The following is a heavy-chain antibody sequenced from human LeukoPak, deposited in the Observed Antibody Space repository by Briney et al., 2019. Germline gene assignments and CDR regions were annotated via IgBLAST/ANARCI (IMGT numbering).Heavy chain of an antibody. CDR1: GGSISSYY. D-gene: IGHD6-6*01. CDR2: IYYSGST. Sequence: SETLSLTCTVSGGSISSYYWSWIWQPPGKGLEWIGYIYYSGSTNYNPSLKSRVTISVDTSRNQFSLKLSSVTAADTAVYYCARDSSSSEYYFDYWGQGTLVTVSS. V-gene: IGHV4-59*01. CDR3: ARDSSSSEYYFDY. J-gene: IGHJ4*02.